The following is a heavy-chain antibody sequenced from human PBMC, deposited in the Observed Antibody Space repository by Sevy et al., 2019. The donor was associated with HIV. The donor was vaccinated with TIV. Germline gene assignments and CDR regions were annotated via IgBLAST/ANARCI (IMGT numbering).Heavy chain of an antibody. CDR2: IWYDGINK. CDR1: AFTFSSYG. J-gene: IGHJ5*02. CDR3: ARDRRGSGSPRFDP. V-gene: IGHV3-33*01. D-gene: IGHD3-10*01. Sequence: GGSLRLSCAASAFTFSSYGTHWVRQAPGKGLEWVALIWYDGINKYYADSVKGRFTISRDNSKNTLYLQMNSLRAEDTAVYYCARDRRGSGSPRFDPWGQGTLVTVSS.